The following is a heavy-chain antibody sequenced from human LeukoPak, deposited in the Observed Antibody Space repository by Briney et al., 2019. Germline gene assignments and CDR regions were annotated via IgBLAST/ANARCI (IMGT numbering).Heavy chain of an antibody. J-gene: IGHJ5*02. Sequence: SETLSLTCSVSGASITGHQWSWIRQPAGKGLEWIGRIYTSGSTNYNPSLKSRVSISVDTSKNQFSLKLSSVTAADTAVYYCARDGVYCSSTSCYPWFDPWGQGTLVTVSS. CDR1: GASITGHQ. CDR2: IYTSGST. D-gene: IGHD2-2*01. V-gene: IGHV4-4*07. CDR3: ARDGVYCSSTSCYPWFDP.